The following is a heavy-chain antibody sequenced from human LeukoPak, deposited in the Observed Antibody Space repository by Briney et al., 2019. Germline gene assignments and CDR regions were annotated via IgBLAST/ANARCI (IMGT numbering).Heavy chain of an antibody. Sequence: VASVKVSCQASGYMFTRYGISWVRQAPGQGLEWVGWISGSNGNTNYAQKFLGRVTMTADTSTGTAYMELKSLTSADTAVYYCARSGRGTYYYFDLWGQGTLVTVSS. J-gene: IGHJ4*02. V-gene: IGHV1-18*01. CDR2: ISGSNGNT. D-gene: IGHD5-12*01. CDR3: ARSGRGTYYYFDL. CDR1: GYMFTRYG.